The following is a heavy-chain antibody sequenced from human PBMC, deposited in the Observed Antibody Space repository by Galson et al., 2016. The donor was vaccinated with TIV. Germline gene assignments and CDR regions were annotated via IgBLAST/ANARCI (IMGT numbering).Heavy chain of an antibody. V-gene: IGHV1-3*01. J-gene: IGHJ4*02. Sequence: SVKVSCKASEYTFTNYIMHWVRQAPGQRLEWMGWINAGNGNTEYSQKFQGRVTITRDTSASTAYTEPSSLRSEDTAVYYCARDPGYFVYWGQGTLVTVSS. D-gene: IGHD1-1*01. CDR2: INAGNGNT. CDR3: ARDPGYFVY. CDR1: EYTFTNYI.